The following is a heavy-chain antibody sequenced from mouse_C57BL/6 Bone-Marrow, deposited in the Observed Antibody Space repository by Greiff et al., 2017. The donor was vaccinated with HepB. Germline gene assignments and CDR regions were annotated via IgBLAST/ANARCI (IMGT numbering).Heavy chain of an antibody. V-gene: IGHV2-4*01. CDR1: GFSFTSYG. CDR2: IWSGGST. Sequence: QVQLKESGPGLVQPSQCLSITCTVSGFSFTSYGVHWVRQPPGKGLEWLGVIWSGGSTDYNAAFISRLSISKDNSKSQVFFKMNSLQADDTAIYYCAKDGDYDGYFDYWGQGTTLTVSS. CDR3: AKDGDYDGYFDY. D-gene: IGHD2-4*01. J-gene: IGHJ2*01.